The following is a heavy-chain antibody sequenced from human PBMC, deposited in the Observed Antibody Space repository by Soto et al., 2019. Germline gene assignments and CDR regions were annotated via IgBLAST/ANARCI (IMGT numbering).Heavy chain of an antibody. V-gene: IGHV3-30*18. CDR1: GFTFSDYA. Sequence: VQLVESGGGVVQPGRSLRLSCAASGFTFSDYAMHWVRQAPGKGLEWVAVVSHDGRNTHYADSVKGRFTISRDSSKNRVSLEMTSLRAADTAVYYCAKGGRQWLVTSDFNYWGQGALVTVSS. D-gene: IGHD6-19*01. CDR2: VSHDGRNT. J-gene: IGHJ4*02. CDR3: AKGGRQWLVTSDFNY.